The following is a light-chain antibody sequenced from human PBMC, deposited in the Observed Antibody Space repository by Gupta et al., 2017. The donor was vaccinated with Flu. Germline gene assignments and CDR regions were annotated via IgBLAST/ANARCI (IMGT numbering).Light chain of an antibody. CDR3: AAWDDSLNGHYV. CDR2: GNS. CDR1: SSNIGSNA. J-gene: IGLJ1*01. Sequence: VTISCSGSSSNIGSNAVNWYQQVPGTAPKLLIYGNSQRPSGVPDRFSGSKSGTSASLAISGLQSEDEADYYCAAWDDSLNGHYVFGTGTKVTAL. V-gene: IGLV1-44*01.